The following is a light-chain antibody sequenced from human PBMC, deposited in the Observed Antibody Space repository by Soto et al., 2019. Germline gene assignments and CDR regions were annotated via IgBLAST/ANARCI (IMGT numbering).Light chain of an antibody. Sequence: QSVPTQPPSASGSPGQSVTISCTGTSSEVGGYNYVSWYQQHPGKAPKLIIYEVNKRPSGVPDRFSGAKSGNTASLSVSGLQAEDEADNYCCSYAGNDNYVFGTGTKVTVL. V-gene: IGLV2-8*01. CDR2: EVN. J-gene: IGLJ1*01. CDR3: CSYAGNDNYV. CDR1: SSEVGGYNY.